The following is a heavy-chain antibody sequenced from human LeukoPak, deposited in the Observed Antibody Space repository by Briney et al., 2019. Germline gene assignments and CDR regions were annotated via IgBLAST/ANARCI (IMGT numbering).Heavy chain of an antibody. D-gene: IGHD6-13*01. Sequence: PSETLSLTCTVSGGSISSSSYYWGWIRQPPGKGLEWIGSIYYSGSTYYNPSLKSRVTISVDTSKNQFSLELSSVTAADTAVYYCAREISDGSSWYFFDYWGQGTLVTVSS. V-gene: IGHV4-39*07. J-gene: IGHJ4*02. CDR3: AREISDGSSWYFFDY. CDR2: IYYSGST. CDR1: GGSISSSSYY.